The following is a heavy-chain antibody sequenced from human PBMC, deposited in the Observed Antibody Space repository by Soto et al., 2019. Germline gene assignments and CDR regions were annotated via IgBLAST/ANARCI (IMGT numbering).Heavy chain of an antibody. D-gene: IGHD3-3*01. CDR2: ISSNGGST. J-gene: IGHJ4*02. Sequence: GGSLRLSCSASGFTFSSYAMHWVRQAPGKGLEYVSAISSNGGSTYYADSVKGRFTISRDNSKNTLYLQMSSLRAEDTAVYYCVKVIRAYYDFWSGFDYWGQGTLVTVSS. CDR3: VKVIRAYYDFWSGFDY. CDR1: GFTFSSYA. V-gene: IGHV3-64D*08.